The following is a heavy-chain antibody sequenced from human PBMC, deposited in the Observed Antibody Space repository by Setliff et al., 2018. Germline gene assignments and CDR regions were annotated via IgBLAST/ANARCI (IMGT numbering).Heavy chain of an antibody. CDR1: GFTFGSHW. J-gene: IGHJ6*03. CDR3: ARLSIKSGGGPYYNYYYMDV. Sequence: GGSLRLSCAASGFTFGSHWMHWVRQAPGKGLVWVSRIKDDGSITSYADSVKGRFTISRDNAQNTLYLQMNSLRVEDTAVYYCARLSIKSGGGPYYNYYYMDVWGTGTTVTVSS. D-gene: IGHD3-16*01. CDR2: IKDDGSIT. V-gene: IGHV3-74*01.